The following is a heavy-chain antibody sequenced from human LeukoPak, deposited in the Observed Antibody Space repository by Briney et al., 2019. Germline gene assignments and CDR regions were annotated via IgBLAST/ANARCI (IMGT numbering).Heavy chain of an antibody. Sequence: SETLSLTCTVSGGSISNYYWSWIRQPAGKGLEWIGRIYTSGSTNYNPSLKSRVTISVDTSKNQFSLKLSSVTAADTAVYYCARALSGRDYYYYYYMDVWGKGTTVTVSS. CDR2: IYTSGST. D-gene: IGHD1-26*01. CDR1: GGSISNYY. V-gene: IGHV4-4*07. J-gene: IGHJ6*03. CDR3: ARALSGRDYYYYYYMDV.